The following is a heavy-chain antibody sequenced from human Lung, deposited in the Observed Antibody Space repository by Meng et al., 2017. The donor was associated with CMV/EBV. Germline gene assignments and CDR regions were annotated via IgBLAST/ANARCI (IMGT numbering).Heavy chain of an antibody. CDR1: GFTFSRHS. CDR3: AREGF. CDR2: ISSSSSYI. V-gene: IGHV3-21*01. J-gene: IGHJ4*02. Sequence: GEALKISCAAAGFTFSRHSMNWVRQVSGKGLEWVSSISSSSSYIYYAVSVKGRFTISRDNAKNSLYRQMNSLRDEDTAVYYCAREGFWGQGTLVTVSS.